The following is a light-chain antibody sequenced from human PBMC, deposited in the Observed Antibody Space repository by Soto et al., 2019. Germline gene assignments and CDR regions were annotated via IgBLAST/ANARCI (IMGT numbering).Light chain of an antibody. Sequence: DIVMTQSPDSLAVSLGERATMNCKSSQSLLYTSNNKNYLSWYQKKPGLPPKMLLYWASTRESGVPDRFTGSGSGTNFTLTISSLQAEDVAVYYCQQYYTFPRTFGQGSKVEIK. J-gene: IGKJ1*01. V-gene: IGKV4-1*01. CDR2: WAS. CDR1: QSLLYTSNNKNY. CDR3: QQYYTFPRT.